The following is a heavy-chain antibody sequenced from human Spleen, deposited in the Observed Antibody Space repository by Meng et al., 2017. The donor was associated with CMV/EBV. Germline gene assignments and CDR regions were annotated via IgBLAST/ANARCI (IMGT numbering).Heavy chain of an antibody. Sequence: GFTVSSNYMSWVRQAPGKGLEWVSVIYSGGNTYYADSGKGRFTISRDNSKNTLYLQMNSLRAEDTAAYYCARFLDSGSSRRTNYFDYWGQGTLVTVSS. J-gene: IGHJ4*02. CDR1: GFTVSSNY. CDR3: ARFLDSGSSRRTNYFDY. V-gene: IGHV3-66*02. CDR2: IYSGGNT. D-gene: IGHD6-6*01.